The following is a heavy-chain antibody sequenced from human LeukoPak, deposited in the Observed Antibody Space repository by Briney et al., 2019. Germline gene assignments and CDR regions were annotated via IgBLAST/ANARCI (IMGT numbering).Heavy chain of an antibody. CDR3: ARGPIAAASNFDY. J-gene: IGHJ4*02. CDR1: GGSFSGYY. Sequence: SETLSLTCAVYGGSFSGYYWSWIREPPGKGLEWIGEINHSGSTNYNPSLKSRVTISVDTSKNQFSLKLSSVTAADTAVYHCARGPIAAASNFDYWGQGTLVTVSS. CDR2: INHSGST. V-gene: IGHV4-34*01. D-gene: IGHD6-13*01.